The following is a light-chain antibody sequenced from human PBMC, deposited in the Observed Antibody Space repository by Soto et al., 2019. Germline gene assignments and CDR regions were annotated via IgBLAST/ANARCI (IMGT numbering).Light chain of an antibody. V-gene: IGLV1-44*01. J-gene: IGLJ3*02. CDR1: TSNIGNNP. Sequence: QSVLTQPPSASGTPGQSVTISCSGSTSNIGNNPVNWYQQLPGTAPKLLIFTNDQRPSGVPDRFSGSKSGTSASLAISGLQSEDEAHYYCASWDDSLNALVFGGGTKLTVL. CDR2: TND. CDR3: ASWDDSLNALV.